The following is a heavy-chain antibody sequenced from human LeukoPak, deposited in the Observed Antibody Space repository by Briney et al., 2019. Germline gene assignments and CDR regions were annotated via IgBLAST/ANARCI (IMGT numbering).Heavy chain of an antibody. J-gene: IGHJ4*02. CDR3: ARDLKLGTSYEFDY. V-gene: IGHV3-66*02. CDR2: IYSGGST. Sequence: GGSLRLSCAASGFTVSSNYMSWVRQAPGKGLEWVSVIYSGGSTYYADSVRGRFTISRDNSKNTLYLQMNSLRAEDTAVYYCARDLKLGTSYEFDYWGQGTLVTVSS. D-gene: IGHD1-7*01. CDR1: GFTVSSNY.